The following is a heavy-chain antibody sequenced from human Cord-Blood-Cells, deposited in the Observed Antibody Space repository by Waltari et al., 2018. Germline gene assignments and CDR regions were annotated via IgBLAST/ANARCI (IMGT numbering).Heavy chain of an antibody. Sequence: QVQLVQSGAEVKKPGASVKVSCKASGYTFTSYDINWVRQATGQGLEWMGCINPNSGNTGYAQKFQGRVTMTRNTSISTAYMELSSLISEDTAVYYCARTVVTSDMYYFDCWGQGTLVTVSS. J-gene: IGHJ4*02. D-gene: IGHD2-2*01. CDR1: GYTFTSYD. CDR2: INPNSGNT. CDR3: ARTVVTSDMYYFDC. V-gene: IGHV1-8*01.